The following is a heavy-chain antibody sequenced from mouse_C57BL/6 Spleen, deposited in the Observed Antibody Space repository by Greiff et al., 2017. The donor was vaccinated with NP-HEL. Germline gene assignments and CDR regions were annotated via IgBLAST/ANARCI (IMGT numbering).Heavy chain of an antibody. CDR2: IDPENGDT. CDR1: GFNIKDDY. CDR3: TTESSGYVSFAY. V-gene: IGHV14-4*01. Sequence: DVKLQESGAELVRPGASVKLSCTASGFNIKDDYMHWVKQRPEQGLEWIGWIDPENGDTEYASKFQGKATITADTSSNTAYLQLSSLTSEDTAVYYCTTESSGYVSFAYWGQGTLVTVSA. D-gene: IGHD3-2*02. J-gene: IGHJ3*01.